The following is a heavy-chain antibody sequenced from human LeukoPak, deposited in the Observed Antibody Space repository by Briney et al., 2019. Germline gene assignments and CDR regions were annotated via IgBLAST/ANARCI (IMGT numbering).Heavy chain of an antibody. Sequence: GGSLRLSCAAAGFTFSSYGMHWVRQAPGKGLEWVAVISYDGSNKYYADSVKRRSTISRDNSKNTLYLQMNSLRAEDTAVYYCAKDGIAAAAGGYYYGMDVWGQGTPVTVSS. CDR1: GFTFSSYG. V-gene: IGHV3-30*18. J-gene: IGHJ6*02. CDR3: AKDGIAAAAGGYYYGMDV. D-gene: IGHD6-25*01. CDR2: ISYDGSNK.